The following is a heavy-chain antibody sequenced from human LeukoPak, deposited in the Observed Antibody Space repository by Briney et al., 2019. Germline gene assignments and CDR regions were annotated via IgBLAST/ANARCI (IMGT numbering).Heavy chain of an antibody. J-gene: IGHJ4*01. V-gene: IGHV3-9*01. CDR3: AKTRGDFGTFDY. Sequence: GGSLRLSCAASGFTFSSYAMSWVRQAPGKGLEWVSGISWSSGSIAYAVSVKGRFTISRDNAKNSLHLQMNSLRTEDTALYYCAKTRGDFGTFDYWGHGTLVTVSS. CDR2: ISWSSGSI. D-gene: IGHD4-17*01. CDR1: GFTFSSYA.